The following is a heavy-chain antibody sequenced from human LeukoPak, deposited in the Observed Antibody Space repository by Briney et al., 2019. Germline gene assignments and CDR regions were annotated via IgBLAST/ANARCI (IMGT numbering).Heavy chain of an antibody. CDR1: GGSISSGDYY. J-gene: IGHJ4*02. CDR3: ARGTWSSSIDY. V-gene: IGHV4-30-4*01. D-gene: IGHD6-6*01. CDR2: IYYSGST. Sequence: SETLSLTCTVSGGSISSGDYYWSWIRQPPGKGLEWIGYIYYSGSTYYNPSLKSRLTISGDTSKNQFSLRLSSVTAADTAVYYCARGTWSSSIDYWGQGTLVTVSS.